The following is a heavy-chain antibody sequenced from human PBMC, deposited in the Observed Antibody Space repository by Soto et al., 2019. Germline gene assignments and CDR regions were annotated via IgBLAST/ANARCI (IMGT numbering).Heavy chain of an antibody. CDR1: GFTFSSYA. V-gene: IGHV3-23*01. J-gene: IGHJ4*02. CDR3: AKVLYGGGYSGYDDEDSLWDY. CDR2: ISGSGGST. D-gene: IGHD5-12*01. Sequence: EVQLLESGGGLVQPGGSLRLSCAASGFTFSSYAMSWVRQAPGKGLEWVSAISGSGGSTYYADSVKGRFTISRDNSKNALYMQMNSLRAKDTAVYYCAKVLYGGGYSGYDDEDSLWDYWGQGTLVTVSS.